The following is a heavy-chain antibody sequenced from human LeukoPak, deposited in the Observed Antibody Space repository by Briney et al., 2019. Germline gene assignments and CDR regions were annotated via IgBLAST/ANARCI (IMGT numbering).Heavy chain of an antibody. V-gene: IGHV4-59*11. CDR3: ARESRGAAAGFDY. D-gene: IGHD6-13*01. CDR1: GGSISSHY. CDR2: IYYSGNT. J-gene: IGHJ4*02. Sequence: SETLSLTCTVSGGSISSHYWSWIRQPPGKGLEWIGYIYYSGNTNYNPSLKSRVTISVDTSKNQFSLKLSSVTAADTAVYYCARESRGAAAGFDYWGQGTLVTVSS.